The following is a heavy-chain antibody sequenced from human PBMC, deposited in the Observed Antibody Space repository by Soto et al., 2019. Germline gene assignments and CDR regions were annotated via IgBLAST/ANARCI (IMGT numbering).Heavy chain of an antibody. D-gene: IGHD2-15*01. CDR1: EDSFSTHW. Sequence: PGESLKISCQGSEDSFSTHWIGWVRQMPGKGLEWMGLIYPTDSDTKYSPSFQGQVTISADKSINTAYLQWSNLKASDTARYYCARIFCSGPSCSDHETLDLWGQGKIVTVSS. CDR3: ARIFCSGPSCSDHETLDL. V-gene: IGHV5-51*01. CDR2: IYPTDSDT. J-gene: IGHJ3*01.